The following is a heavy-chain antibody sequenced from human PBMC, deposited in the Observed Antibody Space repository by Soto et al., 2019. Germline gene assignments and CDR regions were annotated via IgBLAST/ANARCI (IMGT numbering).Heavy chain of an antibody. D-gene: IGHD3-16*02. V-gene: IGHV3-23*01. CDR2: ISDSGDRT. CDR1: GFTFSTYA. Sequence: GGSLRLSCAASGFTFSTYAMHWVRQAPGKGLEWVSYISDSGDRTYYADSVKGRFTISRDRSKNTVSLQMDGLRAEDTAVYYCAKDRGIIVKAGDAFDVWGQGTKVTVSS. J-gene: IGHJ3*01. CDR3: AKDRGIIVKAGDAFDV.